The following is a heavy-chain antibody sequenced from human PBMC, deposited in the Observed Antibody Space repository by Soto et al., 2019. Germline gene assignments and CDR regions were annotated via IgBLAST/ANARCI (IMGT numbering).Heavy chain of an antibody. CDR1: GFTVSSYW. CDR2: IKQDGSEK. CDR3: ARRESAGTLCLDY. Sequence: SLRLAXAASGFTVSSYWMSWFRKAQGKGLGWVANIKQDGSEKYYVDSVKGRFTISRDNAKNSLYLQMNSLRAEDTALYYCARRESAGTLCLDYWGQGPLVTVSS. J-gene: IGHJ4*02. D-gene: IGHD6-19*01. V-gene: IGHV3-7*01.